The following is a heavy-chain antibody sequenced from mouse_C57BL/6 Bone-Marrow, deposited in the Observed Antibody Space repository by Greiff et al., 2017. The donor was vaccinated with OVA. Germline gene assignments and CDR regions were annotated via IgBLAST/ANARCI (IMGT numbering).Heavy chain of an antibody. CDR2: ISDGGSYT. D-gene: IGHD2-3*01. J-gene: IGHJ3*01. CDR1: GFTFSSYA. V-gene: IGHV5-4*01. CDR3: ARSLYDGYSAWFAY. Sequence: VQLKESGGGLVKPGGSLKLSCAASGFTFSSYAMSWVRQTPEKRLEWVATISDGGSYTYYPDNVKGRFTISRDNAKNNLYLQMSQLKSEDTAMYYCARSLYDGYSAWFAYWGQGTLVTVSA.